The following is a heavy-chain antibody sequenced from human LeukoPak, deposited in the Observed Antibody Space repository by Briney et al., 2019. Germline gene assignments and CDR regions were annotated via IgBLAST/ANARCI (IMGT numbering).Heavy chain of an antibody. CDR1: GGSISSYY. J-gene: IGHJ5*02. V-gene: IGHV4-59*01. D-gene: IGHD5-24*01. CDR3: ARVESDDYNQSWFDP. Sequence: SETLSLTCTVSGGSISSYYWSWIRQPPGKGLECIGYIYYSGSTNYNPSLKSRVTISVDTSKNQFSLTLTSVTAAGTAVYYCARVESDDYNQSWFDPWGQGTLVTVSS. CDR2: IYYSGST.